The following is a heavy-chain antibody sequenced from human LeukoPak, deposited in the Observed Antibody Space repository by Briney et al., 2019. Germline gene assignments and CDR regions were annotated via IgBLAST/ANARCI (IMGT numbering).Heavy chain of an antibody. CDR3: AKDSAYCSSTSCHRVGGMDY. CDR1: GFTFSSYS. V-gene: IGHV3-21*04. D-gene: IGHD2-2*01. J-gene: IGHJ4*02. CDR2: ISSSSSYI. Sequence: GGSLRLSCAASGFTFSSYSMNSVRQAPGKGLEWVSSISSSSSYIYYADSVKGRFTISRDNAKNSLYLQMNSLRAEDTAVYYCAKDSAYCSSTSCHRVGGMDYWGQGTLATVSS.